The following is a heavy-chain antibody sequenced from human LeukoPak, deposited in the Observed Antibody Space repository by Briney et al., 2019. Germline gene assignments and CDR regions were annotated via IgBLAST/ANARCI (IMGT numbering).Heavy chain of an antibody. CDR3: AGAKGSNFDY. CDR2: IYTSGSI. J-gene: IGHJ4*02. CDR1: GASISCYH. Sequence: SETLSLTCSVSGASISCYHWSWIRQPAGKGLEWIGRIYTSGSINYNPSLKSRVTMSTDTSKNQLSLKLSSVTAADTAVYYCAGAKGSNFDYWGQGTLVTVSS. V-gene: IGHV4-4*07.